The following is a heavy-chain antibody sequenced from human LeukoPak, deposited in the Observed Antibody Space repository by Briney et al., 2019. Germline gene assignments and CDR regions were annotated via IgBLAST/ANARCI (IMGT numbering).Heavy chain of an antibody. CDR2: FDPEDGET. Sequence: GASVKVSCKVSGYTLTELSMHWVRRAPGKGLEWMGGFDPEDGETIYAQKFQGRVTMTEDTSTDTAYMELSSLRSEDTAVYYCATLHDFWSGYFTFWGQGTLVTVSS. J-gene: IGHJ4*02. V-gene: IGHV1-24*01. D-gene: IGHD3-3*01. CDR3: ATLHDFWSGYFTF. CDR1: GYTLTELS.